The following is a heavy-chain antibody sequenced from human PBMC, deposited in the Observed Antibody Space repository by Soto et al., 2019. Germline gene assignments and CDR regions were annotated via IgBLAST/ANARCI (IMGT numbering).Heavy chain of an antibody. CDR3: ARDYRSGWYFDY. Sequence: GGSLRLSCAASGFTFSSYSMNWVRQAPGKGLEWVSYISSSSSTIYYADSVKGRFTISRGNAKNSLYLQMNILRDEDTAVYYCARDYRSGWYFDYWAKGTLVTV. D-gene: IGHD6-19*01. V-gene: IGHV3-48*02. J-gene: IGHJ4*02. CDR2: ISSSSSTI. CDR1: GFTFSSYS.